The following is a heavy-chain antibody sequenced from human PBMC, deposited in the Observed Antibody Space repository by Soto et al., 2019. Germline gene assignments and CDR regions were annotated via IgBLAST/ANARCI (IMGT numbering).Heavy chain of an antibody. CDR2: IYHSGST. CDR1: GGSISSSNW. D-gene: IGHD6-13*01. J-gene: IGHJ6*02. V-gene: IGHV4-4*02. Sequence: PSETLSLTCAVSGGSISSSNWWSWVRQPPGKGLEWIGEIYHSGSTNYNPSLKSRVTISVDKSKNQFSLKLSSVTAADTAVYYCAREDAYSSSWYGMDVWGQGTTVTVSS. CDR3: AREDAYSSSWYGMDV.